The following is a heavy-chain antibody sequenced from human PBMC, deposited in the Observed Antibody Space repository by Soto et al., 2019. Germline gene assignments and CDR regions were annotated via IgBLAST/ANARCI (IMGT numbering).Heavy chain of an antibody. V-gene: IGHV3-9*01. CDR3: VRDVSQLSSFGTAFDI. CDR1: GFNFDDYP. D-gene: IGHD1-26*01. J-gene: IGHJ3*02. Sequence: EVQLVESGGGLVQPGRSLRLSCAASGFNFDDYPMHWVRQAPGKGLEWVSRISWDSGTTDYADSVKGRFATSRDNAKKSLYLQMNSLGPEDTALYYCVRDVSQLSSFGTAFDIWGQGTMVTVSS. CDR2: ISWDSGTT.